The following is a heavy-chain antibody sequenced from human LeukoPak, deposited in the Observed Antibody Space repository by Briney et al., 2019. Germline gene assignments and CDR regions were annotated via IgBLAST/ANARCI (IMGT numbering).Heavy chain of an antibody. V-gene: IGHV3-33*01. Sequence: GGSLRLSCAASGFTFSSWGMHWVRQAPGKGLEWVAVIWYDGTNKYYADSVKGRFTISRDNSKNTLYLQMNSLKIEDTAVYYCTTDALLWQTAVDVWGQGTTVTVSS. CDR1: GFTFSSWG. CDR3: TTDALLWQTAVDV. D-gene: IGHD3-10*01. CDR2: IWYDGTNK. J-gene: IGHJ6*02.